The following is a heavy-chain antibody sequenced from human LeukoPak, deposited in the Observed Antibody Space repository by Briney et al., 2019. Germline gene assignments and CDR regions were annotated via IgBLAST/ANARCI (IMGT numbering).Heavy chain of an antibody. Sequence: PGGSLRLSCAASGFTFNNYAVSWVRQAPGKGLEWVSLIRGSTYYADSVKGRFTISRDNSQKTVYLQMNSLRAEGTALYYCAKDLGGSTDYWGQGTLVTVSS. V-gene: IGHV3-23*01. J-gene: IGHJ4*02. CDR3: AKDLGGSTDY. D-gene: IGHD5-12*01. CDR1: GFTFNNYA. CDR2: IRGST.